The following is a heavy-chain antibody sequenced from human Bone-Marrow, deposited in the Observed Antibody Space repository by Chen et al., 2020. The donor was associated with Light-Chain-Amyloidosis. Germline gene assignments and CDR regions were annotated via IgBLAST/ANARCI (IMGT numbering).Heavy chain of an antibody. CDR3: APQGRDSSGYYYGTPKKGDLFFT. Sequence: QVQLQQWGAGLLKPSETLSLTCAVDGGSLSDCCWSWIRQPQGKGMEWIGIINQSGRTNYNPSLKSRVTISADKSKNQFSLRLGSVTAADTAVYFCAPQGRDSSGYYYGTPKKGDLFFTWGQGTLVTVSS. J-gene: IGHJ4*02. V-gene: IGHV4-34*01. CDR2: INQSGRT. CDR1: GGSLSDCC. D-gene: IGHD3-22*01.